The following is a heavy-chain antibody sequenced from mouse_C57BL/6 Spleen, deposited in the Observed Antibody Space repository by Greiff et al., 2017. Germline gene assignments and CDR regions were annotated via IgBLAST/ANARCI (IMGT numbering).Heavy chain of an antibody. CDR3: ARPYYGSSYFDY. CDR2: INPSTGGT. V-gene: IGHV1-42*01. CDR1: GYSFTGYY. Sequence: VQLQQSGPELVKPGASVKISCKASGYSFTGYYMNWVKQSPEKSLEWIGEINPSTGGTTYNQKFKAKATLTVDKSSSTAYMQLKSLTSEDSAVYYCARPYYGSSYFDYRGEVATRTV. J-gene: IGHJ2*01. D-gene: IGHD1-1*01.